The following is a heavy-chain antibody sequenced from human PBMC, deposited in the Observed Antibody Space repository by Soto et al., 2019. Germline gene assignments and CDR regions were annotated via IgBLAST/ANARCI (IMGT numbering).Heavy chain of an antibody. Sequence: PGGSLRLSCAASGFTFSSYGMHWVRQAPGKGLEWVAVIWYDGSNKYYADSVKGRFTISRDNSKNTLYLKMNSLRAEDTAVYYCARDYHVLRFLEWDSSAFDIWGQGTMVTVSS. CDR3: ARDYHVLRFLEWDSSAFDI. CDR2: IWYDGSNK. J-gene: IGHJ3*02. CDR1: GFTFSSYG. D-gene: IGHD3-3*01. V-gene: IGHV3-33*01.